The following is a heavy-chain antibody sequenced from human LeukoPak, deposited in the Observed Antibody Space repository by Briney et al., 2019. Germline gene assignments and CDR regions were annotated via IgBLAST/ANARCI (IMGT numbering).Heavy chain of an antibody. CDR3: ARGTVTTQYFDY. D-gene: IGHD4-11*01. J-gene: IGHJ4*02. CDR1: GYSVSRGYY. CDR2: IYQSGIT. V-gene: IGHV4-38-2*01. Sequence: SETLSLTCAVSGYSVSRGYYWGWIRQPPGKGLEWIGSIYQSGITYYDPSLKSRVNISVDTSKNQFSLKLTSVTAADTAVYYCARGTVTTQYFDYWGQGTLVTVSP.